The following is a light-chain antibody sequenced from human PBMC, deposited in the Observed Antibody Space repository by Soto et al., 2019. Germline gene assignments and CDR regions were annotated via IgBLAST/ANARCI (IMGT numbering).Light chain of an antibody. J-gene: IGKJ1*01. CDR3: QQTYRLWS. Sequence: DIQMTQSPSALSASVGDRVTITCRANQTVSNYVNWYQQRPGQVPSLLISGVSNLQGGVPSRFSGSGSGTDFTLTISSLQPEDVATYYCQQTYRLWSFGQGTKVEVK. V-gene: IGKV1-39*01. CDR2: GVS. CDR1: QTVSNY.